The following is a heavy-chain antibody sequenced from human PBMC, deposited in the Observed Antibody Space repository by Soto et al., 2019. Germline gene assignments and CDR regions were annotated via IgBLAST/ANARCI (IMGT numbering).Heavy chain of an antibody. Sequence: QVQLQESGPGLVKPSETLSLTCTVSGGSISSYYWSWIRQPPGKGLEWIGYIYYSGSTNYNPSLTGRVTISVDTSKNQFPLKLSSVTAADTAVYYCARLWGYYFDYWGQGTLVTVSS. V-gene: IGHV4-59*08. CDR2: IYYSGST. CDR3: ARLWGYYFDY. D-gene: IGHD3-16*01. J-gene: IGHJ4*02. CDR1: GGSISSYY.